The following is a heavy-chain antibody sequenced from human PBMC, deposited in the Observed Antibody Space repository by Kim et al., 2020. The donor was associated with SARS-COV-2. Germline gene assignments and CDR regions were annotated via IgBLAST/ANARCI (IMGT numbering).Heavy chain of an antibody. CDR3: ARLAVTYYDILTGYEFDP. CDR1: GGSISSSSYY. Sequence: SETLSLTCTVSGGSISSSSYYWGWIRQPPGKGLEWIGSIYYSGSTYYNPSLKSRVTISVDTSKNQFSLKLSSVTAADTAVYYCARLAVTYYDILTGYEFDPWGQGTLVTVSS. CDR2: IYYSGST. J-gene: IGHJ5*02. V-gene: IGHV4-39*01. D-gene: IGHD3-9*01.